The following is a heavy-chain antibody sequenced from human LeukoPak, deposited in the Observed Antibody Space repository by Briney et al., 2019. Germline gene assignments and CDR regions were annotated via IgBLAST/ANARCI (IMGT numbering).Heavy chain of an antibody. Sequence: PSETLSLTCTVSGGSISSSSYYWGWIRQPPGKGLEWIGSIYYSGSTYYNPSLKSRVTISVDTSKNQFSLKLSSVTAADTAVYYCARVEFGELSPDYWGQXTLVTVSS. CDR1: GGSISSSSYY. J-gene: IGHJ4*02. V-gene: IGHV4-39*07. D-gene: IGHD3-10*01. CDR3: ARVEFGELSPDY. CDR2: IYYSGST.